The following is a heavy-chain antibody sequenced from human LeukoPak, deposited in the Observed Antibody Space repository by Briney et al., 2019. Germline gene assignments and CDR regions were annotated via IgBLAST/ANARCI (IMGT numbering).Heavy chain of an antibody. CDR2: INDNGAGT. CDR3: ASGQMDAFDI. CDR1: GFTFSSYA. D-gene: IGHD5-12*01. V-gene: IGHV3-23*01. J-gene: IGHJ3*02. Sequence: GGSLRLSCAASGFTFSSYAMSWVRQAPGKGLKWVSTINDNGAGTYYADSVKGRSTISRDNSKNTLYLQMNSLRAEDTAVYYCASGQMDAFDIWGQGTMVTVSS.